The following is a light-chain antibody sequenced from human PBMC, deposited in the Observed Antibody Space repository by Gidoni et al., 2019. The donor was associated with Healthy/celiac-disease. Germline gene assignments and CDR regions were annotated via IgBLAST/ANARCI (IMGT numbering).Light chain of an antibody. CDR3: QQYYSTPPT. V-gene: IGKV4-1*01. CDR1: QSVLYSSNNKNY. CDR2: WAS. J-gene: IGKJ2*01. Sequence: DIVMTQSPDSLAVSLGERATINCKSSQSVLYSSNNKNYLAWYQQKPGQPPKLLIYWASTRESGVPDRFSGSGSGKDFTLTISSLQAEDVAVYYCQQYYSTPPTFXQXTKLEIK.